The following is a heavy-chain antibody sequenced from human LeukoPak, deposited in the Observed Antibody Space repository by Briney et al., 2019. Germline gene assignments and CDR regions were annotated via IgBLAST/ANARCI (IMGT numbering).Heavy chain of an antibody. V-gene: IGHV1-69*04. CDR3: ASSARVGATRGFDY. CDR1: GGTFSSYA. CDR2: IIPILGIA. Sequence: SVKVSCKASGGTFSSYAISWVRQAPGQGLEWMGRIIPILGIANYAQKFQGRVPITADKSTSTAYMELSSLRSEDTAVYYCASSARVGATRGFDYWGQGTLVTVSS. J-gene: IGHJ4*02. D-gene: IGHD1-26*01.